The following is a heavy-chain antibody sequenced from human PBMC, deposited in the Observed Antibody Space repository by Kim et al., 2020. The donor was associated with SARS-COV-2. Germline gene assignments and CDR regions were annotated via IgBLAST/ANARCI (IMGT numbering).Heavy chain of an antibody. J-gene: IGHJ4*02. CDR1: GFTFSNAW. CDR2: IKSKTDGGTT. CDR3: TTDPLLTYYYDSSGYYSARALGY. D-gene: IGHD3-22*01. V-gene: IGHV3-15*01. Sequence: GGSLRLSCAASGFTFSNAWMSWVRQAPGKGLEWVGRIKSKTDGGTTDYAAPVKGRFTISRDDSKNTLYLQMNSLKTEDTAVYYCTTDPLLTYYYDSSGYYSARALGYWGQGNLVTVSS.